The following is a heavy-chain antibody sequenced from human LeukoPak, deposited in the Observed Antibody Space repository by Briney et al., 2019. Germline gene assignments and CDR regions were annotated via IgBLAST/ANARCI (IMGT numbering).Heavy chain of an antibody. CDR1: GGTFSSYT. V-gene: IGHV1-69*02. CDR2: IIPILGIA. D-gene: IGHD1-26*01. J-gene: IGHJ4*02. Sequence: ASVKVSCKXSGGTFSSYTISWVRQAPGQGLEWMGRIIPILGIANYSQKFQGRVTITADKSTSTAYMELSSLRSEDTAVYYCASDMGEVVGATLDYWGQGILVTVSS. CDR3: ASDMGEVVGATLDY.